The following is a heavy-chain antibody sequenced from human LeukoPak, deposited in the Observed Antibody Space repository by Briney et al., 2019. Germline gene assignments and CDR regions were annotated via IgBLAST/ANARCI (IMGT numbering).Heavy chain of an antibody. V-gene: IGHV1-3*01. CDR2: INAGNGNT. D-gene: IGHD6-19*01. Sequence: GASVKVSCKASGYIFTNYYLHWVRQAPGQRLEWMGWINAGNGNTEYSQKFQGRVTITRDTSASTDYMELSSLRSEDTAVYYCARESGSGWAQVGYWGQGTLVTVSS. CDR3: ARESGSGWAQVGY. CDR1: GYIFTNYY. J-gene: IGHJ4*02.